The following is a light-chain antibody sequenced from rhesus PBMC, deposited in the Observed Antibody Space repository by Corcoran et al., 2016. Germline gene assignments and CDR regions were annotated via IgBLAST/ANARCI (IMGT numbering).Light chain of an antibody. CDR1: SSDIGGYNY. CDR3: CSYRSGGTFV. V-gene: IGLV2-32*01. CDR2: EVS. J-gene: IGLJ6*01. Sequence: QAALTQPRSVSGSPGQSVTISCTGTSSDIGGYNYVSWYQQHPGTAPKLMIYEVSKRPSGVSDRFSGSKSGNTASLTISGLQAEDEADYYCCSYRSGGTFVFGSGTKLTVL.